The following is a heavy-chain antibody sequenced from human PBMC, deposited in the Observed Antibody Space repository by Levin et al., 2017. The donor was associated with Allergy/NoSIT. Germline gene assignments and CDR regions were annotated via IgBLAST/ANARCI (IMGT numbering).Heavy chain of an antibody. D-gene: IGHD2-2*01. Sequence: QGLEWMGGIRPIFGTADYAQKYQGRVSITADESTGTAYMELSSLRSEDTAMYYCTMEANIVVLPAAGDSFDIWGQGTMVTVSS. J-gene: IGHJ3*02. CDR2: IRPIFGTA. V-gene: IGHV1-69*01. CDR3: TMEANIVVLPAAGDSFDI.